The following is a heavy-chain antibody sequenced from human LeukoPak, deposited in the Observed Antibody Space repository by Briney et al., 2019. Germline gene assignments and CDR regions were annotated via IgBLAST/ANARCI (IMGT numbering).Heavy chain of an antibody. CDR3: ARGDFDY. CDR2: MWHDGSIG. CDR1: GFTFSTYV. J-gene: IGHJ4*02. Sequence: GGSLRLSCAHSGFTFSTYVMHWVRQTPGKGLEWVAFMWHDGSIGYYEDSVKGRFTISRDSSKNSLYLQMNSLRVEDTAVYYCARGDFDYWGQGTLVTVSS. V-gene: IGHV3-33*01.